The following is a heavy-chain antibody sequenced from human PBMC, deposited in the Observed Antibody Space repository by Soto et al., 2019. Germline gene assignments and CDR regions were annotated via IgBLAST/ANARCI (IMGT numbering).Heavy chain of an antibody. CDR3: ARDRVVPAATGYYYGMGV. CDR1: GYTFTGYY. D-gene: IGHD2-2*01. CDR2: INPNSGGT. Sequence: GASVKVSCKASGYTFTGYYMHWVRQAPGQGLEWMGWINPNSGGTNYAQKFQGWVTMTRDTSISTAYMELSRLRSDDTAVYYCARDRVVPAATGYYYGMGVWGQGTTVTVSS. V-gene: IGHV1-2*04. J-gene: IGHJ6*02.